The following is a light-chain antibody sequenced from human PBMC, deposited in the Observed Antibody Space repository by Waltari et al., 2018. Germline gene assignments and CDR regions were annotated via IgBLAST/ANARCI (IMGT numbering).Light chain of an antibody. J-gene: IGKJ1*01. CDR1: QTVTSN. V-gene: IGKV3-15*01. CDR2: GAS. Sequence: ETVLTQSPVTLSVSPGEVATLSCRDSQTVTSNLTWYQHHPGQAPRLLISGASTRAAGIPDRFSASGSGTEFTLTISNLQSEDFALYLCHQYNNWPGTFGQGTTVEIK. CDR3: HQYNNWPGT.